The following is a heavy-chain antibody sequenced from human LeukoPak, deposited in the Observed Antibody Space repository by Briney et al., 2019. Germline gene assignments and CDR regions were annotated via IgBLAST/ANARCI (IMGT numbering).Heavy chain of an antibody. CDR2: TDTSGNYI. CDR3: ARGRSITLLRGVAMSDGFDI. J-gene: IGHJ3*02. CDR1: GFTFSNYG. D-gene: IGHD3-10*01. Sequence: GGSLRLSCEASGFTFSNYGMNWVRQAPGKGLEWVSFTDTSGNYIYYGDSVKGRFTISRNNARNLLFLQMNGLRAEDTAVYYCARGRSITLLRGVAMSDGFDIWGQRAMLAVSS. V-gene: IGHV3-21*06.